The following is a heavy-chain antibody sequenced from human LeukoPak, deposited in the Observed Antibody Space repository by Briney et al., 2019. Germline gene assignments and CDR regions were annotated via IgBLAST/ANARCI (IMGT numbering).Heavy chain of an antibody. J-gene: IGHJ4*02. CDR1: GFTFSSYN. D-gene: IGHD1-26*01. V-gene: IGHV3-21*03. CDR3: VTEVSGSFPT. Sequence: GGSLRLSCAASGFTFSSYNMNWVRQAPGKGLEWVSSTTSSSSYIYYADSVKGRFTISRDNAKNSLYLQMNSLKNEDTAVYYCVTEVSGSFPTWGQGTLVTVSS. CDR2: TTSSSSYI.